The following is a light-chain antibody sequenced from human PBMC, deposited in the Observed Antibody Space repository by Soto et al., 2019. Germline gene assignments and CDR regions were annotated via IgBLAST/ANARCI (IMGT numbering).Light chain of an antibody. Sequence: QSVLTQPPSVSGAPGQRVTISCTGSSSNIGAGYDVHWYQQLPGTAPKLLLYVNSIRPSRVPDRFSGSKSGTSASLAITGLQAEDEADYYCQSYDSSLSGSVFGGGTKVTVL. CDR1: SSNIGAGYD. CDR2: VNS. V-gene: IGLV1-40*01. J-gene: IGLJ2*01. CDR3: QSYDSSLSGSV.